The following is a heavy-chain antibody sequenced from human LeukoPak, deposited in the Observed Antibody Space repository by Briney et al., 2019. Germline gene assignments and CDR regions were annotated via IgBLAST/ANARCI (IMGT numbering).Heavy chain of an antibody. J-gene: IGHJ4*02. CDR2: ISSSSSAI. Sequence: PGGSLRLSCAASGFTFSTYSMSWVRQAPGKGLEWVSYISSSSSAIYYADSVKGRFTISRDNAKNSLYLEMNSLRAEDTAVYYCARDQKWDQPHYADYWGQGTLVTVSS. CDR1: GFTFSTYS. D-gene: IGHD1-26*01. CDR3: ARDQKWDQPHYADY. V-gene: IGHV3-48*01.